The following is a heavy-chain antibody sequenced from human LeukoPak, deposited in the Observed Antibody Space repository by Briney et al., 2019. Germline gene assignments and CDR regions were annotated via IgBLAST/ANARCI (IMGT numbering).Heavy chain of an antibody. CDR3: ARKENVYYYFDY. J-gene: IGHJ4*02. CDR1: GYSITSSSW. D-gene: IGHD3-10*01. V-gene: IGHV4-28*01. CDR2: IYHSGTT. Sequence: SETPSLTCAVSGYSITSSSWWGWIRQPPGEGLEWIGYIYHSGTTYYNPSLQSRVTMSVDTSKNQFSLKLSSVTAVDTAVYYCARKENVYYYFDYWGQGTLVTVSS.